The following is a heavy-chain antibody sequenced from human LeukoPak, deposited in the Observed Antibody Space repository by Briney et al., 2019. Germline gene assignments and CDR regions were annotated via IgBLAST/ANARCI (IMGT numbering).Heavy chain of an antibody. CDR2: IGGRGGGDNT. Sequence: PGGSLRLSCAASGFTFSSYAMTWVRQAPGKGLEWVSTIGGRGGGDNTYYTDSAKGRFTISRDNANNSLYLQLNSLRVEDPAVYYCARCAHGSGAGVYYMDVWGKGTTVIVSS. D-gene: IGHD3-10*01. J-gene: IGHJ6*03. CDR1: GFTFSSYA. V-gene: IGHV3-23*01. CDR3: ARCAHGSGAGVYYMDV.